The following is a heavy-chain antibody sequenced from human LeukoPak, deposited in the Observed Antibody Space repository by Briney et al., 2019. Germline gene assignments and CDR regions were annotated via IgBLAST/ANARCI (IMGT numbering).Heavy chain of an antibody. D-gene: IGHD3-10*01. V-gene: IGHV4-39*01. CDR1: GGSISSSSYY. Sequence: PSETLSLTCTVSGGSISSSSYYWGWIRQPPGKGLEWIGSIYYSGSAYYNPSLKSRVVISVDTSKNQFSLKLSSVTAADTAVYYCARVGITMVRGVMGYYYYGMDVWGQGTTVTVSS. CDR3: ARVGITMVRGVMGYYYYGMDV. CDR2: IYYSGSA. J-gene: IGHJ6*02.